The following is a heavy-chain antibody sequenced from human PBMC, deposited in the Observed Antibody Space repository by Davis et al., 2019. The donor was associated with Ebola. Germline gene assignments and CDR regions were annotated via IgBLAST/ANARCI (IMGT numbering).Heavy chain of an antibody. J-gene: IGHJ3*02. CDR1: GGSISSSY. D-gene: IGHD3-22*01. CDR2: IYYSGST. Sequence: SETLSLTCTVSGGSISSSYWGWIRQPPRKGLEWIGSIYYSGSTYYNPSLKSRVTISVDTSKNQFSLKLSSVTAADTAVYYCARPMIVVGDAFDIWGQGTMVTVSS. V-gene: IGHV4-39*01. CDR3: ARPMIVVGDAFDI.